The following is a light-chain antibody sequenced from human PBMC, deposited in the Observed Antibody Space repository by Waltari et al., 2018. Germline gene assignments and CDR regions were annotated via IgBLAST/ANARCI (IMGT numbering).Light chain of an antibody. CDR2: VNSDGSH. CDR1: SGPSRNV. J-gene: IGLJ3*02. Sequence: QLVLTQSPSASASLGASVKLTCTLSSGPSRNVIAWHQQQPEKGPRYLMKVNSDGSHSKGDKIPDRFSGSSSGAEHYLTISSLQSEDEADYYCQTGGHGTWVFGGGTKLTVL. CDR3: QTGGHGTWV. V-gene: IGLV4-69*01.